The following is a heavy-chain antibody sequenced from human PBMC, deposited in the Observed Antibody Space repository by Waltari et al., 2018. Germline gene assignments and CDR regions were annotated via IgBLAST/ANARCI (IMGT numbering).Heavy chain of an antibody. CDR3: ARLHDYGDFLDY. Sequence: YWSWIRQPPGKGLEWIGYIYYSGSTNYNPSLKSRVTISVDTSKNQFSLKLSSVTAADTAVYYCARLHDYGDFLDYWGQGTLVTVSS. CDR2: IYYSGST. CDR1: Y. J-gene: IGHJ4*02. V-gene: IGHV4-61*07. D-gene: IGHD4-17*01.